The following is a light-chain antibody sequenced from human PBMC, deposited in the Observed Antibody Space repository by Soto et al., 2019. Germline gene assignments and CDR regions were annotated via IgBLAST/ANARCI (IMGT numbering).Light chain of an antibody. CDR2: EVS. CDR1: SSDVGSYNL. V-gene: IGLV2-23*02. CDR3: CSYAGSSTFEV. J-gene: IGLJ2*01. Sequence: QSALTQPASVSGSPGQSITISCTGTSSDVGSYNLVSWYQQHPGKAPKLMIYEVSKRPSGVSNRFSGSKSGNTASLTISGLQAEDEAYYYCCSYAGSSTFEVFGGGTKVTVL.